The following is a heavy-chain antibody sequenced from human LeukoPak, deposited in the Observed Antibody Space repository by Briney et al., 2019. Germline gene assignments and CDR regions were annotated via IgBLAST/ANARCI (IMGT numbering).Heavy chain of an antibody. Sequence: SETLSLTCTVSGGSINGYYWSWIRQPAGKGLEWIGRISATGITHYNPSLESRVTMSVDMSRNQFSLKLSSVTAADTAAYYCARGFGYSYGPTHPFDYWGQGTLVTVSS. V-gene: IGHV4-4*07. CDR2: ISATGIT. D-gene: IGHD5-18*01. CDR1: GGSINGYY. J-gene: IGHJ4*02. CDR3: ARGFGYSYGPTHPFDY.